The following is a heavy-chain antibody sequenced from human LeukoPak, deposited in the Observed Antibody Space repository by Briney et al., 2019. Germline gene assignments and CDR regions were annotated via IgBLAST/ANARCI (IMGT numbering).Heavy chain of an antibody. CDR1: AFTFSSYD. CDR3: ARAQTMFWEFDGFDI. D-gene: IGHD3-10*02. V-gene: IGHV3-48*02. J-gene: IGHJ3*02. CDR2: ISCSGTSI. Sequence: GGSLRLSCAASAFTFSSYDMNWVRQPPGKGLEWVSYISCSGTSIYYADSVKGRFTISRDNAENSVYLRMNSLRDEDTAVYSCARAQTMFWEFDGFDIWGRGTKVSVSS.